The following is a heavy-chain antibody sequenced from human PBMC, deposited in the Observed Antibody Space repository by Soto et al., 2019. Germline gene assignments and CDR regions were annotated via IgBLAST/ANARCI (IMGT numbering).Heavy chain of an antibody. CDR3: ARIRGIAAAGTKGNWFVP. CDR2: IFSNDEK. V-gene: IGHV2-26*01. D-gene: IGHD6-13*01. Sequence: SGPTLVHPTETLTLTCTVSGFSLSNARMGVSWIRQPPGKALEWLAHIFSNDEKSYSTSLKSRLTISKDTSKSQVVLTMTNMDPVDTATYYCARIRGIAAAGTKGNWFVPWGQATPVTVSS. J-gene: IGHJ5*02. CDR1: GFSLSNARMG.